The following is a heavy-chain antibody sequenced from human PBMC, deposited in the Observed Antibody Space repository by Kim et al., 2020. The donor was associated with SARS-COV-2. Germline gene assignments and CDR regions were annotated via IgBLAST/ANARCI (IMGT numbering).Heavy chain of an antibody. CDR2: IYYSGST. J-gene: IGHJ6*02. V-gene: IGHV4-30-4*01. Sequence: SETLSLTCTVSGGPISSGDYYWSWIRQPPGKGLEWIGYIYYSGSTYYNPSLKSRVTISVDTSKNQFSLKLSSVTAADTAVYYCARGRNRGYYYYGMDVWGQGTTVTVSS. CDR3: ARGRNRGYYYYGMDV. CDR1: GGPISSGDYY.